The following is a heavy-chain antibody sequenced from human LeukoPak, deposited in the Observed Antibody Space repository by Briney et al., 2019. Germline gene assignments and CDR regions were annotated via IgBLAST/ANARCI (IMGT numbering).Heavy chain of an antibody. CDR2: INHSGST. Sequence: SETLSLTCAVYGGSFSGYYWSWIRQPPGKGLEWIGEINHSGSTNYNPSLKSRVSISVDTSKNQFSLKLSSVTAADTAVYYCARRALGLGTGTGSSFTFDYWGQGTLVTVSS. V-gene: IGHV4-34*01. CDR3: ARRALGLGTGTGSSFTFDY. D-gene: IGHD3-10*01. J-gene: IGHJ4*02. CDR1: GGSFSGYY.